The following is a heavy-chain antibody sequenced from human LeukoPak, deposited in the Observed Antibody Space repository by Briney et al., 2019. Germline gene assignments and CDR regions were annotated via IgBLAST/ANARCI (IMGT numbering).Heavy chain of an antibody. D-gene: IGHD5-12*01. J-gene: IGHJ4*02. CDR3: ARAPRDGYNSYFDY. CDR1: GFTFSSYA. V-gene: IGHV3-30-3*01. Sequence: GGSLRLSCAASGFTFSSYAMHWVRQAPGKGLEWVAVISYDGSNKYYADSVKGRFTISRDNSKNTLYLQMNSLRAEDTAVYYCARAPRDGYNSYFDYWGQGTLVTVSS. CDR2: ISYDGSNK.